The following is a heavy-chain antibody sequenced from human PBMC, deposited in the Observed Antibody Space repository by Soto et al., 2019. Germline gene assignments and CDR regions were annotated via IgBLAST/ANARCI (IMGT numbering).Heavy chain of an antibody. D-gene: IGHD5-18*01. V-gene: IGHV1-69*13. CDR3: ATPSEDTDYYYYGMDV. J-gene: IGHJ6*02. CDR2: IIPIFGTA. Sequence: GAAVKVSCKASGGTFSSYAISWVRQAPGQGLEWMGGIIPIFGTANYAQKFQGRVTITADESTSTAYMELSSLRSEDTAVYYCATPSEDTDYYYYGMDVWGQGTTVTVSS. CDR1: GGTFSSYA.